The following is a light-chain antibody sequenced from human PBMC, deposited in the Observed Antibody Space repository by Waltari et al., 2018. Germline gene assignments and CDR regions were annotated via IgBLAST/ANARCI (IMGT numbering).Light chain of an antibody. Sequence: QSVLTQPPSASGTPGQRVTISCSGSTSNIGSNYVFWYQQLPGTAPKPLIRWNNQRPSGAPDPFSGSKSGPSASLAISGLRSEDEADYYCAAWDDSLSGVVFGGGTKLTVL. CDR2: WNN. CDR3: AAWDDSLSGVV. J-gene: IGLJ2*01. V-gene: IGLV1-47*01. CDR1: TSNIGSNY.